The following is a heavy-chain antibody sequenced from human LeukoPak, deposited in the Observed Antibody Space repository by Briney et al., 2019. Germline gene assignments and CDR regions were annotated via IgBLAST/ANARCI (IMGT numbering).Heavy chain of an antibody. CDR1: GGSISSGGYS. V-gene: IGHV4-30-2*01. D-gene: IGHD6-13*01. CDR2: IYHSGST. Sequence: SETLSLTCAVSGGSISSGGYSWSSIRQPPGKGLEWIGYIYHSGSTYYNPSLKSRVTISVDRSKNQFSLKLSSVTAADTAVYYCARGAAAGVDYFDYWGQGTLVTVSS. J-gene: IGHJ4*02. CDR3: ARGAAAGVDYFDY.